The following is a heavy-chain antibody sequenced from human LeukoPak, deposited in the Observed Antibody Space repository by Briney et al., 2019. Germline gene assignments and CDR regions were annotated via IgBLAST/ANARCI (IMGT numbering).Heavy chain of an antibody. V-gene: IGHV3-9*01. J-gene: IGHJ5*02. CDR3: AKDSGGTYYDFWSAFDP. CDR2: ISWNSGSI. Sequence: GGSLRLSCAASGFTFDDYAMHWVRQAPGKGLEWVSGISWNSGSIGYADSVKGPFTISRDNAKNSLYLQMNSLRAEDTALYYCAKDSGGTYYDFWSAFDPWGQGTLVTVSS. D-gene: IGHD3-3*01. CDR1: GFTFDDYA.